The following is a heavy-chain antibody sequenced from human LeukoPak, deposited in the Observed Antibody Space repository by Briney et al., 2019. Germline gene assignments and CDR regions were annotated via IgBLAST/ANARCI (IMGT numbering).Heavy chain of an antibody. D-gene: IGHD5-18*01. CDR1: GYSFTSYW. V-gene: IGHV5-51*01. CDR2: IYPGDSDT. Sequence: PGESLKISCKGSGYSFTSYWIGWVRQMPGKGLEWMGIIYPGDSDTRYSPSFQGQATISADKSIGTAYLQWSSLKTSDTAMYYCARVSGYSYGPFDFWGQGTLVTVSS. J-gene: IGHJ4*02. CDR3: ARVSGYSYGPFDF.